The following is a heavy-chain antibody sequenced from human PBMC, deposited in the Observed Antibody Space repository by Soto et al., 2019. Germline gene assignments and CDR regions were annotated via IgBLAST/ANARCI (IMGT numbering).Heavy chain of an antibody. CDR3: ARDRDYSNYAVGYYGMDV. CDR2: IIPIFGTA. Sequence: QVQLVQSGAEVQKPGSSVKVSCKASGGTFSSYAISWVRQAPGQGLEWMGGIIPIFGTANYAQKFQGRVTITADESTSTAYMELSSLRSEDTAVYYCARDRDYSNYAVGYYGMDVWGQGTTVTVSS. J-gene: IGHJ6*02. V-gene: IGHV1-69*01. CDR1: GGTFSSYA. D-gene: IGHD4-4*01.